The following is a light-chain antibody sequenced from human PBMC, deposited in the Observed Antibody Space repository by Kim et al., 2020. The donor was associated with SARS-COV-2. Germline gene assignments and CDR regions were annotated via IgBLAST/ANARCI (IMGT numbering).Light chain of an antibody. CDR2: ADN. CDR1: RGSIATDY. Sequence: GKTAPTSGPRSRGSIATDYVLWYQQRPGSAPATVIYADNERPSGVPDRFSGSSDASSNSASLTISGLKTEDEADYYCYSYDRDSHVFGTGTKVTVL. J-gene: IGLJ1*01. CDR3: YSYDRDSHV. V-gene: IGLV6-57*03.